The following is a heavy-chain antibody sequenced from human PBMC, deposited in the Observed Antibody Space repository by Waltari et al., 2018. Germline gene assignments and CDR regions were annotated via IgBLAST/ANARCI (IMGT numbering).Heavy chain of an antibody. CDR1: GGPFSSYA. CDR3: AQRGSSSYPWFDP. D-gene: IGHD6-6*01. Sequence: QVQLVQSGAEGKKPGSSVKVSCKASGGPFSSYAISWVRQAPGQGLEWMGGIIPIFGTANYAQKFQGRVTITTDESTSTAYMELSSLRSEDTAVYYCAQRGSSSYPWFDPWGQGTLVTVSS. V-gene: IGHV1-69*05. CDR2: IIPIFGTA. J-gene: IGHJ5*02.